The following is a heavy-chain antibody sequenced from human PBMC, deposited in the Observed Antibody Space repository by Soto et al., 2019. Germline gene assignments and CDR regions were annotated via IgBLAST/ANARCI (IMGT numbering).Heavy chain of an antibody. CDR3: AKDGGSDYYGMDV. CDR2: ISYDGSNK. D-gene: IGHD3-16*01. Sequence: GGSLRLSCAASGFTFSSYGMHWVRQAPGKGLEWVAVISYDGSNKYYADSVKGRFTISRDNSKNTLYLQMNSLRAEDTAVYYCAKDGGSDYYGMDVWGQGTTVTVSS. V-gene: IGHV3-30*18. CDR1: GFTFSSYG. J-gene: IGHJ6*02.